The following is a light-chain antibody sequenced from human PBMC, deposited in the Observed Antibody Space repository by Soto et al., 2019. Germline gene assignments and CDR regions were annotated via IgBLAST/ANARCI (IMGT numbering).Light chain of an antibody. CDR3: QQYVSSPLP. Sequence: EIVLTQSPGTLSLSPGERATLSCRASQSVSSSYLAWYQQKPGQAPRLLIYGASSRSTGIPDRFGGSGSGTDFTLTISRLEPEDFAVYYCQQYVSSPLPFGQGTKVEIK. J-gene: IGKJ1*01. V-gene: IGKV3-20*01. CDR2: GAS. CDR1: QSVSSSY.